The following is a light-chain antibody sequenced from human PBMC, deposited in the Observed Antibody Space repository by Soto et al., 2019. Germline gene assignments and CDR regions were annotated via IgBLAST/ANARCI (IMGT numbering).Light chain of an antibody. CDR2: AAS. Sequence: DIQMTQSPSSVSASVGDRVTITCRASQAISTWLAWYQQNPWKAPKLLIYAASNLQTGAPSRFSGSGSGTDFSLTISSLKPEDFATYYCQQVNSFPRTFGQGTKVEIK. J-gene: IGKJ1*01. CDR1: QAISTW. CDR3: QQVNSFPRT. V-gene: IGKV1D-12*01.